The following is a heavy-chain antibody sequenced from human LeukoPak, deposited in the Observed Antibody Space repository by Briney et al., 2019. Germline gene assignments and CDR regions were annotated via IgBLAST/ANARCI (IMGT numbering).Heavy chain of an antibody. J-gene: IGHJ5*02. CDR1: GGSISSFY. V-gene: IGHV4-59*08. CDR3: ARQRGNWFDP. CDR2: IHYRGDT. D-gene: IGHD3-16*01. Sequence: PSETLSLTCTVSGGSISSFYWSWIRQPPGKGLEYIGHIHYRGDTKYNPSLESRVTISIDTSNNKFSLRLSSLTAADTAVYYCARQRGNWFDPWGQGTLVTVST.